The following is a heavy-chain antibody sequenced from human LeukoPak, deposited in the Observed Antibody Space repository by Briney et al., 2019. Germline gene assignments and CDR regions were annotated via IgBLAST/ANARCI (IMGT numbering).Heavy chain of an antibody. CDR2: ISGIGDST. D-gene: IGHD6-6*01. Sequence: GGSLRLSCAASGFVLSSYAMSWVRQAPGKGLEWVSVISGIGDSTYYTDSVKGRFTISRDNSKNTLYLQMNRLRVEDTAVYYCARFFIYSSLSDPLTDDWGQGTLVTVSS. CDR1: GFVLSSYA. CDR3: ARFFIYSSLSDPLTDD. V-gene: IGHV3-23*01. J-gene: IGHJ4*02.